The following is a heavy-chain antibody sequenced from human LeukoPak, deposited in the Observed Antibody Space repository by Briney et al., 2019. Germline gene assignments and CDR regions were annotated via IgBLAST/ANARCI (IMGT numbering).Heavy chain of an antibody. CDR3: AKDRGGGGWPVFDY. V-gene: IGHV3-74*01. CDR1: GFTFSSDW. Sequence: GGSLRLSCAASGFTFSSDWMHWVRQAPGKGLVWVSRINSDESSTNYADSVKGRFTISRDNAKNTLYLQMNSLRVEDTAVYYCAKDRGGGGWPVFDYWGQGTLVTVSS. CDR2: INSDESST. J-gene: IGHJ4*02. D-gene: IGHD6-19*01.